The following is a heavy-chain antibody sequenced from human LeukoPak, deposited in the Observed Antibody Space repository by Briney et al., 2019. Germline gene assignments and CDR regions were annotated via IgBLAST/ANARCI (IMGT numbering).Heavy chain of an antibody. D-gene: IGHD3-10*01. CDR2: IIGHSSSI. Sequence: GGSLRLSCVASGFTFSNYEMNWVRQAPGKGLEWVSYIIGHSSSIYYADSVKGRFTFSRDNANNSLYLQMNSLRAEDTAVYYCARDLRVRGSYYGMDVWGQGNRVTLSS. J-gene: IGHJ6*02. CDR1: GFTFSNYE. V-gene: IGHV3-48*03. CDR3: ARDLRVRGSYYGMDV.